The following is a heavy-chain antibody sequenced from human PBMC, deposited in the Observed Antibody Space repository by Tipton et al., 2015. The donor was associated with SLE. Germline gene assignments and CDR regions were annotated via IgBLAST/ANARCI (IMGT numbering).Heavy chain of an antibody. D-gene: IGHD2-2*01. V-gene: IGHV1-18*01. Sequence: QSGAEVKKPGASVKVSCKASGYTFTSYGISWVRQAPGQGLEWMGWISAYNGNTNYAQKLQGRATMTTDTSTSTAYMELRSLRSDDTAVYYCARDPTGWRSSSTSCPFDYWGQGTLVTVSS. J-gene: IGHJ4*02. CDR3: ARDPTGWRSSSTSCPFDY. CDR2: ISAYNGNT. CDR1: GYTFTSYG.